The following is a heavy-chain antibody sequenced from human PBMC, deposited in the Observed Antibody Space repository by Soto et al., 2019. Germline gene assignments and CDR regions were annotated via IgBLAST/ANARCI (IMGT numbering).Heavy chain of an antibody. D-gene: IGHD4-17*01. CDR1: RYSFSNNG. Sequence: QVQLLQSGAEVKKPGASVKVSCQASRYSFSNNGISWVRQAPGQGFEWMGWINGDNGNTNYAQKFQGRVTMTTDTSTSTAYMELRSPRSDDTAVYYCARDLGYGDYGTDFWGQVTLVTVSS. CDR2: INGDNGNT. V-gene: IGHV1-18*04. J-gene: IGHJ4*02. CDR3: ARDLGYGDYGTDF.